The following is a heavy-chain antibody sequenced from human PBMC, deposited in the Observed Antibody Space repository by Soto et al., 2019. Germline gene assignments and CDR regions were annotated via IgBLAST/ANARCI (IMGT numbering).Heavy chain of an antibody. CDR1: GYSFEDYS. CDR2: ISWNGNFT. V-gene: IGHV3-9*01. J-gene: IGHJ4*02. CDR3: VGGRWVD. D-gene: IGHD3-16*01. Sequence: EVQLVESGGDMVQPGRSLKLSCVGSGYSFEDYSMHWVRQAPGKGLEWVSGISWNGNFTGYADSVKGRFTISRDNAKNPPFFQMRSLGLEDTALYYCVGGRWVDWGQGTLVTVSS.